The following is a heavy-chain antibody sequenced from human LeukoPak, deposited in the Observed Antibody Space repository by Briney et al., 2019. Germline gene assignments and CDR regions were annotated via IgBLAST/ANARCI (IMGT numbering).Heavy chain of an antibody. D-gene: IGHD3-10*01. CDR2: FDPEEGET. CDR3: ATQYYYGSGIGNWFDP. CDR1: GYTFTGYY. V-gene: IGHV1-24*01. Sequence: ASVKVSCKASGYTFTGYYMHWVRQAPGKGLEWMGGFDPEEGETIYAQKFQGRVTMTEDTSTDTAYMELSSLRSEDTAVYYCATQYYYGSGIGNWFDPWGQGTLVTVSS. J-gene: IGHJ5*02.